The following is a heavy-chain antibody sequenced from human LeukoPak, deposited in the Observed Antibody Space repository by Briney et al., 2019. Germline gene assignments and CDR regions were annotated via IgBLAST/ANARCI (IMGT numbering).Heavy chain of an antibody. J-gene: IGHJ4*02. V-gene: IGHV1-69*13. CDR2: IIPIFGTA. Sequence: EASVKVSCKASGGTFSSYAISWVRQAPGQGLEWMGGIIPIFGTANYAQKFQGRVTITADESTSTAYMELSSLRSEDTAVYYCAREGGAMIDLWGQGTLVTVSS. CDR1: GGTFSSYA. CDR3: AREGGAMIDL. D-gene: IGHD3-22*01.